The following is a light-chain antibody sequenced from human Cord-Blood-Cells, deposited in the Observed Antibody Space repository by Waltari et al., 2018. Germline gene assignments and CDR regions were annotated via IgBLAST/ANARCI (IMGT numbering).Light chain of an antibody. CDR1: SSAVGGYNF. J-gene: IGLJ2*01. CDR2: DVS. CDR3: SSYTSSSTLRVV. Sequence: QSALTQPASVSGSLGQSITIPCTGPSSAVGGYNFVSWSHQHPGKAPKLMIYDVSNRPSGVSNRFSGSKSGNTASLTISGLQAEDEADYYCSSYTSSSTLRVVFGGGTKLTVL. V-gene: IGLV2-14*01.